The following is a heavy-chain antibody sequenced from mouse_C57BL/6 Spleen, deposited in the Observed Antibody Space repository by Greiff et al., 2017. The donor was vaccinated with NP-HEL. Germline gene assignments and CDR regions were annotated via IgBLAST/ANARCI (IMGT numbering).Heavy chain of an antibody. V-gene: IGHV1-52*01. CDR1: GYTFTSYW. J-gene: IGHJ4*01. Sequence: QVQLQQSGAELVRPGSSVKLSCKASGYTFTSYWMHWVKQRPIQGLEWIGNIDPSDSETHYNQKFKDKATLTVDKSSSTAYMQLSSLTSEDSAVYYCARERITDYAMDYWGQGTSVTVSS. D-gene: IGHD2-4*01. CDR3: ARERITDYAMDY. CDR2: IDPSDSET.